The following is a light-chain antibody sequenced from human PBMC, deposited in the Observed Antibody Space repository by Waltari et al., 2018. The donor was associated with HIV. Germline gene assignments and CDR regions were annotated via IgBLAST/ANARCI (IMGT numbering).Light chain of an antibody. Sequence: DLEMTESVCPLSGSAGDRVTITCRASQSINNSLNWYQQKPGKAPKLLIYGASRLHSGVPSRFSGSGSGTDFTLTVHSLQPEDFATYYCQQRYTTRWTFGLGTKVEMK. J-gene: IGKJ1*01. CDR1: QSINNS. V-gene: IGKV1-39*01. CDR3: QQRYTTRWT. CDR2: GAS.